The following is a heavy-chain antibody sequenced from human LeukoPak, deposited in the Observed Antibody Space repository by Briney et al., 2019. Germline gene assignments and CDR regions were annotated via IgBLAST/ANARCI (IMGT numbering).Heavy chain of an antibody. J-gene: IGHJ3*02. CDR1: GFTFSSYG. CDR3: AKPGARYSYGWSIYDTFDI. CDR2: ISSIDGST. V-gene: IGHV3-23*01. D-gene: IGHD5-18*01. Sequence: GGSLSLSCAASGFTFSSYGMSWVRQAPGKGLEWVSGISSIDGSTYYADSVKGRFTVSRDNSKNTLYLQMNSLRAEDTAMYYCAKPGARYSYGWSIYDTFDIWGQGTMVSVSS.